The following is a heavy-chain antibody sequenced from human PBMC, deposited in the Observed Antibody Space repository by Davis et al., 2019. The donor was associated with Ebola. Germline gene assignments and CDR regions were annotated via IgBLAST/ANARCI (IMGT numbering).Heavy chain of an antibody. V-gene: IGHV3-48*02. Sequence: PGGSLRLSCAASGFTFSSYSMNWVRQAPGKGLEWVSYISSNSSTIYYADSVKGRFTISRDNAKNSLYLQMNSLRDEDTAVYYCARDTRPIVGATDAFDIWGQGTMVTVSS. J-gene: IGHJ3*02. CDR2: ISSNSSTI. D-gene: IGHD1-26*01. CDR1: GFTFSSYS. CDR3: ARDTRPIVGATDAFDI.